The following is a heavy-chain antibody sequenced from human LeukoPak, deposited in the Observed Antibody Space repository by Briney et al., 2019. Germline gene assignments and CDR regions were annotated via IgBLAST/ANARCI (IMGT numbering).Heavy chain of an antibody. J-gene: IGHJ4*02. CDR3: ARVVAGTFFDY. Sequence: GGSLRLSCAASGFTISDYDMHWVRQATGKSLEWVPVIGIADDTYYVGSVKDRFTISRDDAKNSLYPQMNSLRAGDTAVYYCARVVAGTFFDYWGRGTLVTVSS. CDR1: GFTISDYD. CDR2: IGIADDT. D-gene: IGHD6-19*01. V-gene: IGHV3-13*01.